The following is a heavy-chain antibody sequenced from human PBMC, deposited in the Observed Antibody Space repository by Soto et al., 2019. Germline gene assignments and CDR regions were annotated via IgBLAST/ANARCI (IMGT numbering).Heavy chain of an antibody. CDR1: GFTFSSYS. V-gene: IGHV3-48*02. CDR3: ARDNDFWSGYYPFDY. J-gene: IGHJ4*02. Sequence: ESGGGLVQPGGSLRLSCAASGFTFSSYSMNWVRQAPGKGLEWVSYISSSSSTIYYADSVKGRFTISRDNAKNSLYLQMNSLRDEDTAVYYCARDNDFWSGYYPFDYWGQGTLVTVSS. CDR2: ISSSSSTI. D-gene: IGHD3-3*01.